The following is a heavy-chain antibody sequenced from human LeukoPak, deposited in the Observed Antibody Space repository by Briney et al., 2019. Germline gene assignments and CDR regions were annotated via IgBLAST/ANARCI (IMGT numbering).Heavy chain of an antibody. D-gene: IGHD3-22*01. CDR3: AKAGWAPRYYYDSSGSYLYFDY. CDR1: GFTFSSYG. Sequence: PGRSLRLSCAASGFTFSSYGMHWVRQAPGKGLEWVAVISYDGSNKYYADSVKGRFTISRDNSKNTLYLQMNSLRAEDTAVYYCAKAGWAPRYYYDSSGSYLYFDYWGQGTLVTVSS. V-gene: IGHV3-30*18. CDR2: ISYDGSNK. J-gene: IGHJ4*02.